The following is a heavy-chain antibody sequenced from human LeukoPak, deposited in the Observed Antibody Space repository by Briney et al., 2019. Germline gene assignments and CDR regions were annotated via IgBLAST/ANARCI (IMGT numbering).Heavy chain of an antibody. CDR3: ARGPDEHHTFDS. V-gene: IGHV4-34*01. CDR2: INHSGST. Sequence: SETLSLTCSVYGGSFSDYYWSWIRQPPGKGLERIGEINHSGSTNYNPDNPSLKSRVTISVDTSKSQFSLELSSVTAADTAVYYCARGPDEHHTFDSWGQGTLVTVSS. CDR1: GGSFSDYY. J-gene: IGHJ4*02.